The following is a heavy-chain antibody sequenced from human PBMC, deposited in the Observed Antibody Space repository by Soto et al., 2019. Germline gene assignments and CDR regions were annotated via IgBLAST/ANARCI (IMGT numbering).Heavy chain of an antibody. D-gene: IGHD3-10*01. CDR3: ARSRNSAVADSFDF. CDR2: ISRDGSNK. Sequence: LRLSCAASGFTFSRYAIHWVRQAPGKGLEWVAVISRDGSNKYYVDSAKGRFTISRDNSKNTLYLQMNSLRDEDTAVYYCARSRNSAVADSFDFWGQGTLVTVSS. V-gene: IGHV3-30*04. J-gene: IGHJ4*02. CDR1: GFTFSRYA.